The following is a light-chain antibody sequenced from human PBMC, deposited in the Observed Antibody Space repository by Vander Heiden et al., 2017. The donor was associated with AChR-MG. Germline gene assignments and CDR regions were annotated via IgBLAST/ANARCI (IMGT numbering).Light chain of an antibody. CDR2: GQN. CDR1: SSNIGAGYA. Sequence: QSVLTPPPPVPGAPGPTVTISCTGNSSNIGAGYAVHWYQFLPATAPNLLMYGQNNRPSGVPDRFSGSKSGTSASLAITGVQADDEAEYFCQSYDRTLSGWVFGGGTKLTVL. V-gene: IGLV1-40*01. CDR3: QSYDRTLSGWV. J-gene: IGLJ3*02.